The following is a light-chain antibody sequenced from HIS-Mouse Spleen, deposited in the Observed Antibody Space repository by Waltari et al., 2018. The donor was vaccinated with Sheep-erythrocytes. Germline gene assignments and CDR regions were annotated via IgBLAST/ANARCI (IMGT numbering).Light chain of an antibody. V-gene: IGLV3-1*01. Sequence: SYELTQPPSVSVSPGQTASITCSGDKLGDTYACWYQQKQGQSPVLVIYQDSKRPSGIPERFSGSNSGNTATLTISGTQAMDEADYYCQAWDSSTAVVFGGGTKLTVL. J-gene: IGLJ2*01. CDR3: QAWDSSTAVV. CDR1: KLGDTY. CDR2: QDS.